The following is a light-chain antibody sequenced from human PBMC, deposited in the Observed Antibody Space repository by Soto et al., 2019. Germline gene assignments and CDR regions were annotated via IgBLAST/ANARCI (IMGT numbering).Light chain of an antibody. V-gene: IGKV3-11*01. CDR3: QQRSNWPIT. J-gene: IGKJ5*01. CDR1: QSVFSY. Sequence: EIVLTQSPATLSLSPGERATLSCRASQSVFSYLAWYQQRPGQAPSLLIYDASNRATGIPARFSGSGSGTDFTLTISSLEPEDFAVYYCQQRSNWPITFGQGTRLEIK. CDR2: DAS.